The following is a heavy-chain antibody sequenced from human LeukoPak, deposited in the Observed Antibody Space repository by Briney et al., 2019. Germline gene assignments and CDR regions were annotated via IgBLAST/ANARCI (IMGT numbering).Heavy chain of an antibody. CDR2: IYYSGST. D-gene: IGHD6-13*01. Sequence: PSETLSLTCAVSGGSISSYYWSWIRQPPGKGLEWIGYIYYSGSTNYNPSLKSRVTISVDTSKNQFSLKLSSVTAADTAVYYCATTYGYSSSWYLTYYYYGMDVWGQGTTVTVSS. CDR1: GGSISSYY. CDR3: ATTYGYSSSWYLTYYYYGMDV. V-gene: IGHV4-59*01. J-gene: IGHJ6*02.